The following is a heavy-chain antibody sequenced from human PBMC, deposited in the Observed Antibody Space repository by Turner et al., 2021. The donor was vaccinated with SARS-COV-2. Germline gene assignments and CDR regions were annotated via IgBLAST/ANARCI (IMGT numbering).Heavy chain of an antibody. CDR3: ARDVTMTQWLVPSYGMDV. V-gene: IGHV3-21*01. D-gene: IGHD6-19*01. CDR1: GFTFSAYT. J-gene: IGHJ6*02. Sequence: EVQLVESGGGLVKPGGSLRLSGAASGFTFSAYTMNWVRQAPGKGLEWVSSISSGSSYIYYADSVKGRFTISRDNAKNSLYLQMNSLRAEDTAVYYCARDVTMTQWLVPSYGMDVWGQGTTVTVSS. CDR2: ISSGSSYI.